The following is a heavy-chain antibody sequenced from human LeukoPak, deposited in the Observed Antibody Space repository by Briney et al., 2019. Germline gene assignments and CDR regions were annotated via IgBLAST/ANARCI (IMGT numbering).Heavy chain of an antibody. CDR1: GFTFSSYG. J-gene: IGHJ4*02. CDR2: ISYDGSNK. D-gene: IGHD1-1*01. CDR3: SKGLAPTGTTHTAAGY. V-gene: IGHV3-30*18. Sequence: SGGSLRLSCAASGFTFSSYGMHWVRQAPGKGLEWVAVISYDGSNKYYADSVKGRFTISRDNSKNTLYLQMNSLRAEDSGVYYCSKGLAPTGTTHTAAGYWGQGTLVTVSS.